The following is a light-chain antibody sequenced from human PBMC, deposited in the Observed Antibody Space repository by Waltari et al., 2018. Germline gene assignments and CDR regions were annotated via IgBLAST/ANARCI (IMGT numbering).Light chain of an antibody. CDR1: QGIYNY. V-gene: IGKV1-27*01. Sequence: DIQMTQSPSSLSASVGDSVIITCRASQGIYNYLAWYQQKPGKVPSLLIYAASTLQSGVPSRFSGSGSGTDFTLTISNLQPEDVATYYCQKYNSAPRTFGGGTKVEI. CDR3: QKYNSAPRT. J-gene: IGKJ4*01. CDR2: AAS.